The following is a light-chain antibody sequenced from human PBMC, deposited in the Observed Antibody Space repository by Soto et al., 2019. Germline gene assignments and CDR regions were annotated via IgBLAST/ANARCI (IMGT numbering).Light chain of an antibody. CDR2: GAS. CDR1: QSVSSN. V-gene: IGKV3-15*01. J-gene: IGKJ1*01. CDR3: QQYNNWRT. Sequence: IVMTQSPATLSLSPGERATLSCRASQSVSSNLAWYQQKPGQAPRLLIYGASTRATGIPARLSGSGSGTEFTLTISSMQSEDSAVYYCQQYNNWRTFGQGTKVDIK.